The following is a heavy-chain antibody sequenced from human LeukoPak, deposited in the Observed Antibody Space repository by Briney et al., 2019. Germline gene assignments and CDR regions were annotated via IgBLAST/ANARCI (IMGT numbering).Heavy chain of an antibody. CDR3: VREGEGPLSRDFDY. Sequence: ASVKVSCKSSGFTFTDHYIHWVRQGPGQGLEWMGYIGPHSTFTSSPQEFQGRVTMTRDASMSTAYMELTRLTSDDTAVYYCVREGEGPLSRDFDYWGQGTLVTVSS. CDR2: IGPHSTFT. J-gene: IGHJ4*02. D-gene: IGHD2/OR15-2a*01. CDR1: GFTFTDHY. V-gene: IGHV1-2*02.